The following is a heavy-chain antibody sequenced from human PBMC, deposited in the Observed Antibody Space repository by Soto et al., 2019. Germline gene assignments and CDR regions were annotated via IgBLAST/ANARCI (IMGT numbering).Heavy chain of an antibody. CDR2: IYPGDSDT. CDR3: ATSTGVAATPNWFDP. Sequence: PGESLKISCKGSGYSFTSYWIGWVRQMPGKGLEWMGIIYPGDSDTRYSPSFQGQVTISADKSISTAYLQWSSLKASDTAMYYCATSTGVAATPNWFDPWGQGTLVTVSS. CDR1: GYSFTSYW. J-gene: IGHJ5*02. V-gene: IGHV5-51*01. D-gene: IGHD2-15*01.